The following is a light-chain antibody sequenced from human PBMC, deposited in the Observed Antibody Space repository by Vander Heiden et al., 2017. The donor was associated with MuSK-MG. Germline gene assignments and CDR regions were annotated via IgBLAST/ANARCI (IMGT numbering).Light chain of an antibody. CDR2: GNN. CDR1: SSNIGAGYH. Sequence: QSVLTQPPSVSGAPGQRVTISCTGSSSNIGAGYHVHWYQQLPGTAPKLLIYGNNTRPSGVPDRFSGSKSGTSASLAITGLQAEDEADYYCQSYGSSLSGPGVFGGGTKLTVL. J-gene: IGLJ3*02. CDR3: QSYGSSLSGPGV. V-gene: IGLV1-40*01.